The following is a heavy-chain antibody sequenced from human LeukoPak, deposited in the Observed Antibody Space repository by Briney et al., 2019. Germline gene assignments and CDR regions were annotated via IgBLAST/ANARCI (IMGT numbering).Heavy chain of an antibody. Sequence: GGSLRLSCAASGFTFSSYGMHWVRQAPGKGLEWVAVIWYDGSNTYYADSVKGRFTISRDNAKNSLYLQMNSLRAEDTAVYYCARRDSSGYYYVVAFDIWGQGTMVTVSS. CDR3: ARRDSSGYYYVVAFDI. D-gene: IGHD3-22*01. V-gene: IGHV3-33*01. CDR1: GFTFSSYG. J-gene: IGHJ3*02. CDR2: IWYDGSNT.